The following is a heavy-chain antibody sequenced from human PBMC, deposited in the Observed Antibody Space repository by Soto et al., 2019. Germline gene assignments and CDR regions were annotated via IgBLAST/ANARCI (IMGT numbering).Heavy chain of an antibody. CDR1: GFTALSYA. CDR3: AREVKGVTSFDY. CDR2: LNGGVDGT. Sequence: QVRLIQSGPEMMQPGASVRVSCKASGFTALSYAFHWVRQAPGQGPEWLGWLNGGVDGTSYSQRFRGSATISLDTSTNTVYWEVTSLTSEDTAVYYCAREVKGVTSFDYWGQGTLVTVSS. V-gene: IGHV1-3*01. D-gene: IGHD3-10*01. J-gene: IGHJ4*02.